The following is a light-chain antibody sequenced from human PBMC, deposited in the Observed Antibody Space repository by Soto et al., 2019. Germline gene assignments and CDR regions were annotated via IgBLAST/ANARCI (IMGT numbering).Light chain of an antibody. Sequence: EIVLTQSPGTLSLSPGEGATLSCRASQSVSSNNLAWYQQKPGRAPRLLIYGAFNRASDIPHRFSGSGSGTDFTLTISRLEPEDFAVYYCQQFDRSPPYTFGQGTRLEMK. V-gene: IGKV3-20*01. J-gene: IGKJ2*01. CDR3: QQFDRSPPYT. CDR1: QSVSSNN. CDR2: GAF.